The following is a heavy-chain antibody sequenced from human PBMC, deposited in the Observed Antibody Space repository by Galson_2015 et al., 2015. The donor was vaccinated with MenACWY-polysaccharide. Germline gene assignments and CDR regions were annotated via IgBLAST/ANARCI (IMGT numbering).Heavy chain of an antibody. D-gene: IGHD1-26*01. V-gene: IGHV3-48*02. Sequence: SLRLSCAASGFSFSSYGMGWVRQAPGKGLEWVSYIRGPSGIIYYAESVKGRVIISRDNAKNSLYLQMNSLRDEDTAVYYCARDSGRTGSLDYWGREPWSPSPQ. CDR1: GFSFSSYG. CDR2: IRGPSGII. J-gene: IGHJ4*02. CDR3: ARDSGRTGSLDY.